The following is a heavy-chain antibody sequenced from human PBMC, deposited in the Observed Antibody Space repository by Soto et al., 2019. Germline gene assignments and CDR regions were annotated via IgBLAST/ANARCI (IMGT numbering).Heavy chain of an antibody. Sequence: SVKVSCKASGGTFSSYAISWVRQAPGQGLEWMGGIIPIFGTANYAQKFQGRVTITADESTSTAYMELSSLRSEDTAVYYCARLMVYAITNYYGMDVWGQRTTVTVS. D-gene: IGHD2-8*01. CDR1: GGTFSSYA. J-gene: IGHJ6*02. CDR3: ARLMVYAITNYYGMDV. CDR2: IIPIFGTA. V-gene: IGHV1-69*13.